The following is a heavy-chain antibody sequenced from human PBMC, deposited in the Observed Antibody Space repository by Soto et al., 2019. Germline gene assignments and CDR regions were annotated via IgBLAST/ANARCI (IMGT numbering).Heavy chain of an antibody. V-gene: IGHV4-59*01. CDR2: IHYSGST. Sequence: QVQLQESGPGLVKPSETLSLTCTVSGGSISSYYWRWIRQPPGKGLEWIGYIHYSGSTNYNPSLKSRVTISVDTSKNQFSLKLNSVTAADTAVYYCARPHGGSSGWDNWFDPWGQGTLVTVSS. D-gene: IGHD6-25*01. CDR3: ARPHGGSSGWDNWFDP. J-gene: IGHJ5*02. CDR1: GGSISSYY.